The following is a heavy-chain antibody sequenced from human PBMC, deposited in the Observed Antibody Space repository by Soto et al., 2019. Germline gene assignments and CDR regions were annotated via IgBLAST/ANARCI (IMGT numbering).Heavy chain of an antibody. V-gene: IGHV3-15*01. CDR3: ATDRSFSPVDF. J-gene: IGHJ4*02. Sequence: GSLRLSCAASGFSFTNAWMSWVRQAPGKGLEWVGRIKSKTDGGTTDYAAPVKGRFTISRDDSKSALYLQMNGLKTEDTALYYCATDRSFSPVDFWGQGTLVTVSS. CDR2: IKSKTDGGTT. CDR1: GFSFTNAW.